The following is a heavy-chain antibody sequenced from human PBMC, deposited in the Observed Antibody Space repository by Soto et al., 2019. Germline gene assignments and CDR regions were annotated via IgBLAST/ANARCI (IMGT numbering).Heavy chain of an antibody. Sequence: SQTLSLTCAISGDSVSSNSAAWNWIRQSPSRGLEWLGRTYYRSKWYNDYAVSVKSRITINPHTSKNQLSLQLNSVTPEDTAVYYCARENHSSSWLDPFDYWGQGTLVTVSS. D-gene: IGHD6-13*01. CDR2: TYYRSKWYN. V-gene: IGHV6-1*01. CDR1: GDSVSSNSAA. J-gene: IGHJ4*02. CDR3: ARENHSSSWLDPFDY.